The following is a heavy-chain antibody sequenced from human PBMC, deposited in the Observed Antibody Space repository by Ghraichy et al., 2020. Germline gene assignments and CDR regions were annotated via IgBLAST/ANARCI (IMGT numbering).Heavy chain of an antibody. CDR2: ISGSGGST. Sequence: GESLNISCAASGFTFSSYAMSWVRQAPGKGLEWVSAISGSGGSTYYADSVKGRFTISRDNSKNTLYLQMNSLRAEDTAVYYCAKDLKEYSSSWSPFDYWGQGTLVTVSS. V-gene: IGHV3-23*01. J-gene: IGHJ4*02. CDR1: GFTFSSYA. CDR3: AKDLKEYSSSWSPFDY. D-gene: IGHD6-13*01.